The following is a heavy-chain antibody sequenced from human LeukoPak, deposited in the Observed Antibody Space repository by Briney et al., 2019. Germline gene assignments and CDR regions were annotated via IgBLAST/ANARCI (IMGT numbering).Heavy chain of an antibody. CDR2: IIDSGGST. CDR1: GFTVSSFA. V-gene: IGHV3-23*01. D-gene: IGHD6-19*01. Sequence: GGSLRRSYAGSGFTVSSFAMSWVRHAPGQGMQWVSGIIDSGGSTDYADSVTGRFTISRDNSKNTLYLQMNSLRAEDTAIYYCARAVAGNFDYWSQGTLVTVSS. CDR3: ARAVAGNFDY. J-gene: IGHJ4*02.